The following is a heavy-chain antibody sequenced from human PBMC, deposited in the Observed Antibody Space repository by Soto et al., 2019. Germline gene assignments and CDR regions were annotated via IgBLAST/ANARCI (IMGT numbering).Heavy chain of an antibody. V-gene: IGHV3-21*01. CDR1: GFTFSSYS. CDR2: ISSSSSYI. D-gene: IGHD3-9*01. Sequence: GGSLRLSCAASGFTFSSYSMNWVRQAPGKGLEWVSSISSSSSYIYYADSVKGRFTISRDNAKNSLYLQMNSLRAEDTAMYYCARDYDILTGYYGSPNYFDYWGQGTLVTVSS. CDR3: ARDYDILTGYYGSPNYFDY. J-gene: IGHJ4*02.